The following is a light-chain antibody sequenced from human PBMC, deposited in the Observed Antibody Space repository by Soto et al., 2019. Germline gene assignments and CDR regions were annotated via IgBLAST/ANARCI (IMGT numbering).Light chain of an antibody. Sequence: QTVVTQETSFSVSPGGTVTLTCGLSSGSVSTSYYPSWYQQTPGQPPRTLIYSTNTRSSGVPDRFSGSILGNKAALTITGAQADDESDCYCALSMGIGSWVFGGGTKLTVL. J-gene: IGLJ3*02. V-gene: IGLV8-61*01. CDR2: STN. CDR3: ALSMGIGSWV. CDR1: SGSVSTSYY.